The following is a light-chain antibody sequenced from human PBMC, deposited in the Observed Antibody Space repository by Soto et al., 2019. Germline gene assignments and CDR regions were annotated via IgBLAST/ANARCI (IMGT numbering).Light chain of an antibody. J-gene: IGLJ2*01. Sequence: QSALTQPASVSGSPGQSITISCTGTSSDIGAYNYVTWYQQYPGKAPKLIIFDVSDRPSGVPSRFSGSKFGDTASLTISGLQAEDEADYYCGSYTSSSTLVFGGGTKLTVL. CDR2: DVS. V-gene: IGLV2-14*03. CDR1: SSDIGAYNY. CDR3: GSYTSSSTLV.